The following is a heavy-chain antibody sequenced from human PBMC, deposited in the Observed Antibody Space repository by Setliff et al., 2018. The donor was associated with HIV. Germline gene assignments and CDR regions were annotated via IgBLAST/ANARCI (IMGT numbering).Heavy chain of an antibody. J-gene: IGHJ4*02. CDR1: GFTFSDYT. V-gene: IGHV3-21*01. CDR2: ISSSSSYI. CDR3: ARAAAGYFDY. D-gene: IGHD6-13*01. Sequence: GSLRLSCAASGFTFSDYTMNWVRQAPGKGLEWVSFISSSSSYIYYADSVKGRFTTSRDNAKNSLYLQMNSLRVEDTAVYYCARAAAGYFDYWGQGTLVTVSS.